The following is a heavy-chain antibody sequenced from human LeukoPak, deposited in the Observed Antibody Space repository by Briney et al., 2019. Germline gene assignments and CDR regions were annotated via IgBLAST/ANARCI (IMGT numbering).Heavy chain of an antibody. CDR2: IYSSGST. CDR3: ARRPTGDPKFDY. J-gene: IGHJ4*02. V-gene: IGHV4-59*08. Sequence: SETLSLTCSVSGGSISNYFWTWIRQPPGKGLEWIGYIYSSGSTYYNPSLKSRVTISVDTSKNRFPLKLSTVTAADTAVYYCARRPTGDPKFDYWGQGTLVTVSS. CDR1: GGSISNYF. D-gene: IGHD7-27*01.